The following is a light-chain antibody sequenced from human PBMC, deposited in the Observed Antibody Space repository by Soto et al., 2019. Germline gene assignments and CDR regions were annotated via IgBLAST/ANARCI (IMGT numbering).Light chain of an antibody. CDR2: DDN. V-gene: IGLV3-21*02. CDR3: QVWAGSSDWV. CDR1: NIGSQS. J-gene: IGLJ3*02. Sequence: SYVLTQPPSVSVAPGQTASITCGGNNIGSQSVHWYEKKPGQAPVLVVYDDNDRPSGIPERFSGSNSGNTATLTISRVEAGDEADYYCQVWAGSSDWVFGGGTKVTVL.